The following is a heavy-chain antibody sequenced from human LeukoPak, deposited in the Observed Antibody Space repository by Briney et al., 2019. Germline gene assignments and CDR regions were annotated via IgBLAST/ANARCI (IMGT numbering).Heavy chain of an antibody. D-gene: IGHD3-9*01. CDR1: GFTFSSYG. CDR2: ISGSGGST. Sequence: GGSLRLSCAASGFTFSSYGMSWVRQAPGKGLEWVSAISGSGGSTYYADSVKGRFTISRDNSKNTLYLQMNSLRAEDTAVYYCAKIQYYDILTGPDYWGQGTLVTVSS. V-gene: IGHV3-23*01. J-gene: IGHJ4*02. CDR3: AKIQYYDILTGPDY.